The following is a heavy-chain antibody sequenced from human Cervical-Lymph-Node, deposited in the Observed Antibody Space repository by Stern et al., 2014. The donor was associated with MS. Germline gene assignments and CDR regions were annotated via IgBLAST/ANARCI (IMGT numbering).Heavy chain of an antibody. D-gene: IGHD1-26*01. J-gene: IGHJ5*02. CDR1: GGTLISYP. Sequence: VQLVESGAEVKKPGSSVKVSCQASGGTLISYPISWVRQAPGQGLEWLGGIMTFWGTANNAQKFQGRVTITADESTATIYMELRSLKSEDTSVYYCARHLGSHESGWFDPWGQGTLVTVSS. CDR2: IMTFWGTA. V-gene: IGHV1-69*01. CDR3: ARHLGSHESGWFDP.